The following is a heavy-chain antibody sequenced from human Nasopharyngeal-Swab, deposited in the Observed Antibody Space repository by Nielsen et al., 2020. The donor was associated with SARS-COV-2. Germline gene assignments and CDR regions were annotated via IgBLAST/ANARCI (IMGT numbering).Heavy chain of an antibody. CDR2: IWYDGSNK. CDR3: AKARAPPLGYDSSGYTLLYYYYGMDV. V-gene: IGHV3-33*06. J-gene: IGHJ6*02. D-gene: IGHD3-22*01. Sequence: VRQAPGKGLEWVAVIWYDGSNKYYADSVKGRFTISRDNSKNTLYLQMNSLRAEDTAVYYCAKARAPPLGYDSSGYTLLYYYYGMDVWGQGTTVTVSS.